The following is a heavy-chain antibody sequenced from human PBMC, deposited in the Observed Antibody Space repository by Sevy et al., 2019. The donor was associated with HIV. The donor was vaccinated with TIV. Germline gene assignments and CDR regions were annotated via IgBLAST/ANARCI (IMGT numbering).Heavy chain of an antibody. J-gene: IGHJ5*02. CDR2: ISYDGSNK. V-gene: IGHV3-30-3*01. D-gene: IGHD4-17*01. Sequence: GGSLRLSCAASGFTFSSYAMHWVRQAPGKGLEWVAVISYDGSNKYYADSVKGRFTISRDNSKNTLYLQMNSLGAEDTAVYYCARSVPSRTGAVTTGWGHWFDPWGQGTLVTVSS. CDR3: ARSVPSRTGAVTTGWGHWFDP. CDR1: GFTFSSYA.